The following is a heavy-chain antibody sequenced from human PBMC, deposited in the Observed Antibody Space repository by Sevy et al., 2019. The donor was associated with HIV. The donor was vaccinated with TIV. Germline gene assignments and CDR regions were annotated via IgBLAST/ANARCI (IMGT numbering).Heavy chain of an antibody. CDR1: GFTFGDYA. V-gene: IGHV3-49*03. Sequence: GGSLTLSCTASGFTFGDYAMSWFRQAPGKGLEWVGFIRSKAYGGTTEYAASVKGRFTISRDDSKSIAYLQMNSLKTEDTAVYYCLTYYDFWSGYQENSMDVWGQGTTVTVSS. CDR3: LTYYDFWSGYQENSMDV. J-gene: IGHJ6*02. D-gene: IGHD3-3*01. CDR2: IRSKAYGGTT.